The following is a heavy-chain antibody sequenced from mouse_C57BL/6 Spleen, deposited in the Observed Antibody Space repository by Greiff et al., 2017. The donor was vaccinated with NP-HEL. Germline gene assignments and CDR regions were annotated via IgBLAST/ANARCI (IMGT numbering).Heavy chain of an antibody. V-gene: IGHV1-55*01. CDR2: IYPGSGST. J-gene: IGHJ4*01. CDR3: ARGGGSSYDYYAMDY. CDR1: GYTFTSYW. Sequence: QVQLQQPGAELVKPGASVKMSCKASGYTFTSYWITWVKQRPGQGLEWIGDIYPGSGSTNYNEKFKSKATLTVDTSSSTAYMQLSSLTSEDSAVYYCARGGGSSYDYYAMDYWGQGTSVTVSS. D-gene: IGHD1-1*01.